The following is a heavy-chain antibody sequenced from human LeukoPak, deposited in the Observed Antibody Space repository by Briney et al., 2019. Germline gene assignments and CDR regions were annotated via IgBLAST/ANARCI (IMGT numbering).Heavy chain of an antibody. J-gene: IGHJ4*02. D-gene: IGHD3-10*01. V-gene: IGHV3-53*01. CDR2: LYSGGTT. CDR3: VRDGFDDSGSYIPFDN. Sequence: GGSLRLSGAASGFDVSDTYMSWVRQAPGKGLEWVSVLYSGGTTYYADSVTGRFAISSDNVKNTVFLQMNSLRAEDTAVYFCVRDGFDDSGSYIPFDNWGQGTLVAVSS. CDR1: GFDVSDTY.